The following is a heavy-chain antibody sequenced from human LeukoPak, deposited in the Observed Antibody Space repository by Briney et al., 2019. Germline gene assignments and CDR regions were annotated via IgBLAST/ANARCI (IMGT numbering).Heavy chain of an antibody. CDR1: GYTFIGYY. Sequence: ASVKVSCKASGYTFIGYYMHWVRQAPGQGLEWMGWINPNSGGTDYVQKLQGRVTMTRDTSISTAYMELSRRRSDDTAVYYCARAPQLYDSSGYPLSFDYWGQGTLVTVSS. CDR3: ARAPQLYDSSGYPLSFDY. D-gene: IGHD3-22*01. J-gene: IGHJ4*02. V-gene: IGHV1-2*02. CDR2: INPNSGGT.